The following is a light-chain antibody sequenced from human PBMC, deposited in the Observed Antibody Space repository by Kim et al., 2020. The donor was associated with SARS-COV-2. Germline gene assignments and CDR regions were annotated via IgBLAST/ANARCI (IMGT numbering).Light chain of an antibody. Sequence: EIVLTQSPATLSLSPGERATLSCRASQSVSSYLAWYQQKPGQAPSLLIYDASNRATGIPARFSGSGSGTDFTLTISSLEPEDFAVYYCQHRSNWLTFGGGTKVDIK. V-gene: IGKV3-11*01. CDR1: QSVSSY. J-gene: IGKJ4*01. CDR3: QHRSNWLT. CDR2: DAS.